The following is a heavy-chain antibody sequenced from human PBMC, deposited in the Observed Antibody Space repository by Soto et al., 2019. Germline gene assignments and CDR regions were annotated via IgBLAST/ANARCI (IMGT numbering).Heavy chain of an antibody. CDR3: ARVGGYDYSNSYYYYYGMDV. CDR2: IIPIFGTA. CDR1: GGTFSSYA. J-gene: IGHJ6*02. Sequence: EASVKVSCKASGGTFSSYAISWVRQAPGQGLEWMGGIIPIFGTANYAQKFQGRVTITADESTSTAYMELSSLRSEDTAVYYCARVGGYDYSNSYYYYYGMDVWGQGTTVTAP. V-gene: IGHV1-69*13. D-gene: IGHD4-4*01.